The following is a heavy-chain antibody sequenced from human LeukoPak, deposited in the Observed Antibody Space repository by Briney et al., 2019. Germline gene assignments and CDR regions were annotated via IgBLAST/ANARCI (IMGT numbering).Heavy chain of an antibody. D-gene: IGHD3-16*01. CDR3: ARGRRILGGPENAGDFFDF. CDR1: GYTLPDYY. CDR2: INPNSGAT. J-gene: IGHJ4*01. V-gene: IGHV1-2*02. Sequence: GASVNVSFRASGYTLPDYYLHWVRPPPGQGLKWMGWINPNSGATHYAHSFQARVTMTRVTSIASSYKELTGLESNDTAVYYCARGRRILGGPENAGDFFDFWGQGSLVTVSS.